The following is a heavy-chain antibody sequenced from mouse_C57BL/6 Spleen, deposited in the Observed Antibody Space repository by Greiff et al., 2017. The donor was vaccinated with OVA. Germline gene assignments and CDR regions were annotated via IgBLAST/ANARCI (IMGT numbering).Heavy chain of an antibody. V-gene: IGHV1-50*01. J-gene: IGHJ2*01. CDR3: ARWADSSGSYYFDY. CDR2: IDPSDSYT. CDR1: GYTFTSYW. Sequence: QVQLQQPGAELVKPGASVKLSCKASGYTFTSYWMQWVKQRPGQGLEWIGEIDPSDSYTNYNQKFKGKATLTVDTSSSTAYMQLSSLTSEDSAVYYCARWADSSGSYYFDYWGQGTTLTVSS. D-gene: IGHD3-2*02.